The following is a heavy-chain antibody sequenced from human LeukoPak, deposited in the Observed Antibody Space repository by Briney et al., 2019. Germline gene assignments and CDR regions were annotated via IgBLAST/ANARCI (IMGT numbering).Heavy chain of an antibody. CDR1: GFTFSNYW. D-gene: IGHD4-23*01. J-gene: IGHJ4*02. Sequence: PGGSLRLSCAASGFTFSNYWMHWGRQAPGNGLEWVSRIKTDGSITIYADSVKGRFTISRDNAKNTLFLQINSLKVDDTAVYYCATGGNYYFDYWGQGTLVTVSS. V-gene: IGHV3-74*01. CDR2: IKTDGSIT. CDR3: ATGGNYYFDY.